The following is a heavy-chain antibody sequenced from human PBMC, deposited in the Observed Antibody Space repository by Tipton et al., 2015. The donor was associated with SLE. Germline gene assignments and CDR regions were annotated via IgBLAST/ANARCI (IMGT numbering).Heavy chain of an antibody. J-gene: IGHJ2*01. CDR1: GGSISSSSYY. D-gene: IGHD2-2*01. CDR3: ARDSRLHWYFDL. CDR2: IYYSGST. V-gene: IGHV4-39*07. Sequence: TLSLTCTVSGGSISSSSYYWGWIRQPPGKGLEWIGSIYYSGSTHYNPSLKSRVTISVDTSKNQFSLKLSSVTAADTAVYYCARDSRLHWYFDLWGRGTLVTVSS.